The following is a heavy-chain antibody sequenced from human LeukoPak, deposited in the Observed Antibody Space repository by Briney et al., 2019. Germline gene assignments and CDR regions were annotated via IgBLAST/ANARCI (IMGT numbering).Heavy chain of an antibody. CDR1: GGSISSGDYY. CDR2: IYYSGSP. Sequence: PSETLSLTCTVSGGSISSGDYYWSWIRQPPGKGLEWIGYIYYSGSPSYNPSLRSRVTISVDTSKNQFSLKLSSVTAADTAVYYCARRLANSSGHRDAFDIWGQGTMVTVSS. D-gene: IGHD6-19*01. J-gene: IGHJ3*02. V-gene: IGHV4-30-4*01. CDR3: ARRLANSSGHRDAFDI.